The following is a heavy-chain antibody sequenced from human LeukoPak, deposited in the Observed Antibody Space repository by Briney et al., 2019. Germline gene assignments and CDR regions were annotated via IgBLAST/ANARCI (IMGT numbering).Heavy chain of an antibody. V-gene: IGHV3-7*01. Sequence: SGGSLRLSCAASGFTFSSYWMTWGRQAPGKGLEWVANIKYDGSEKYYVDSVKGRFTISRDNAKNSVYLQMNSLRIEDTAVYYCTSGGHMDVWGEGTTVTVSS. J-gene: IGHJ6*03. CDR3: TSGGHMDV. CDR2: IKYDGSEK. CDR1: GFTFSSYW. D-gene: IGHD3-10*01.